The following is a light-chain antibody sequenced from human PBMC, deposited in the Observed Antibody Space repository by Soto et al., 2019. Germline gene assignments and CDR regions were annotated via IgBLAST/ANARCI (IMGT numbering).Light chain of an antibody. J-gene: IGKJ5*01. CDR3: QQSSNWPSIT. CDR2: DAS. CDR1: QSVSSY. V-gene: IGKV3-11*01. Sequence: EIVLTQSPATLSLSPGERATLSCRASQSVSSYLAWYQQKPGQAPRLLIYDASNRATGIPDRFSGTGSETDFTLTIRSLEPEDFAVYYCQQSSNWPSITFGQGTRREIK.